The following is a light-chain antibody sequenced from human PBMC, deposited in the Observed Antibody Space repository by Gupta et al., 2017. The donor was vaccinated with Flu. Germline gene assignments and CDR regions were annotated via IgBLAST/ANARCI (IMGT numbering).Light chain of an antibody. CDR1: QGIGGS. V-gene: IGKV1-12*01. J-gene: IGKJ4*01. CDR3: QQAASFPLT. CDR2: AAS. Sequence: GYTVTITCRASQGIGGSLAWFQQKPGKAPNPLIYAASSLEFGVPSRFSGSGSGTDFTLTISSLQPEDFATYYCQQAASFPLTFGGGTKVEIQ.